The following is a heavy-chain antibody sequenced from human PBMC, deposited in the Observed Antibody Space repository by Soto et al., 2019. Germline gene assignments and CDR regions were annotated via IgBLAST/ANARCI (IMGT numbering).Heavy chain of an antibody. J-gene: IGHJ3*02. D-gene: IGHD3-10*01. CDR3: ARTPYFGEDGAFNI. V-gene: IGHV4-4*07. CDR2: IHTSGST. CDR1: VGSISDFY. Sequence: SETLSLTGTVSVGSISDFYWSWIRHPAGKGLEWIGRIHTSGSTNINPSLKSRVSLSVDTSRNQLSLTLTSVTAADTAAYYCARTPYFGEDGAFNIWGQGRVVTVSS.